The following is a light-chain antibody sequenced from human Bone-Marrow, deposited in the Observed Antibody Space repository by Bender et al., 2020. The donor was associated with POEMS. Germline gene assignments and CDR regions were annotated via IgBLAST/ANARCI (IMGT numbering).Light chain of an antibody. V-gene: IGLV3-25*03. CDR3: QSADSSGTQVV. CDR2: QDT. Sequence: NELTQPPSVSVSPGQTARITCFGDVLLKQYVYWYQQKSGQAPVLAIFQDTGRPSGIPERFSGSSSGTTVTLTINEGQAEDEADYYCQSADSSGTQVVFGGGTKLTVL. CDR1: VLLKQY. J-gene: IGLJ2*01.